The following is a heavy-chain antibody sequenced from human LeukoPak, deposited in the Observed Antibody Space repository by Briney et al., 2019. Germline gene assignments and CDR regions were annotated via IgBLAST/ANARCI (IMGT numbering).Heavy chain of an antibody. J-gene: IGHJ5*02. Sequence: SETLSLTCTVSGDSIGRGDYYWSWVRQPPGEGLEWIGYIYYNGNTYYNPSLKSRLTISVDTSKNQFSLKLSSVTAADTAVYYCVRGVGATRGRFDPWGQGTLVTVSS. CDR1: GDSIGRGDYY. V-gene: IGHV4-30-4*08. D-gene: IGHD1-26*01. CDR3: VRGVGATRGRFDP. CDR2: IYYNGNT.